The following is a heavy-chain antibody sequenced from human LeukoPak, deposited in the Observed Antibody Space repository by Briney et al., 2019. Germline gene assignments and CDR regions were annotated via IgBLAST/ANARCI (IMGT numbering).Heavy chain of an antibody. D-gene: IGHD3-3*01. CDR2: TKNKAENFAT. V-gene: IGHV3-72*01. CDR3: TRWRSGVSD. J-gene: IGHJ4*02. Sequence: PGGSLRLSCAVSGYIFSDHYIDWVRPAPGKGLEWVGHTKNKAENFATEYAAPVIGRFTISRDDSTNSVFLQMNSLKTDDTAVYYCTRWRSGVSDWGQGTLVTVSS. CDR1: GYIFSDHY.